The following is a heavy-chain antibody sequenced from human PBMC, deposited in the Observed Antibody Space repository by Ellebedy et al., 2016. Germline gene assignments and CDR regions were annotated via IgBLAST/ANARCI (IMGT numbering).Heavy chain of an antibody. D-gene: IGHD3-10*01. Sequence: GESLKISXAASGFTFSSYAMSWVRQAPGKGLEWVSAISGSGGSTYYADSVKGRFTISRDNSKNTLYLQMNSLRAEDTAVYYCARDFGSFDYWGQGTLVTVSS. CDR1: GFTFSSYA. CDR3: ARDFGSFDY. J-gene: IGHJ4*02. V-gene: IGHV3-23*01. CDR2: ISGSGGST.